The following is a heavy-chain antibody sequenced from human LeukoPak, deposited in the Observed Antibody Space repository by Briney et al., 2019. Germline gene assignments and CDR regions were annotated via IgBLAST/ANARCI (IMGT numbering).Heavy chain of an antibody. CDR2: TSYSGTT. D-gene: IGHD3-10*01. Sequence: SETLSLTCTLSGGSVSSGDYYWSWIRQPPGKGLEWIGYTSYSGTTNYNPSLKSRVTISVDTSKNQFSLKLSSVTAADTAVYYCARVQRGGYYNYGMDVWGQGTTVTVTS. CDR3: ARVQRGGYYNYGMDV. V-gene: IGHV4-61*08. CDR1: GGSVSSGDYY. J-gene: IGHJ6*02.